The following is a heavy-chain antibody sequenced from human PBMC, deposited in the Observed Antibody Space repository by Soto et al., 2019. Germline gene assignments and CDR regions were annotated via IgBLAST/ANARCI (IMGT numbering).Heavy chain of an antibody. CDR2: VYHTGDT. J-gene: IGHJ5*02. Sequence: SETRSLTCGVSGGTVASSHWWSWDRHSPGRGLEWIGNVYHTGDTNSNPSLQSRVTFSVDKSNNQFSLRLTPVTAADTAVYFCAREIVTAGGNNYFDPWGPGTLVTVSS. D-gene: IGHD2-21*02. CDR1: GGTVASSHW. V-gene: IGHV4-4*02. CDR3: AREIVTAGGNNYFDP.